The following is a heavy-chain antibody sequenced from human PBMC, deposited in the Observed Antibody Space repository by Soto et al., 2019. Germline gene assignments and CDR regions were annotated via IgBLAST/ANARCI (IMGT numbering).Heavy chain of an antibody. Sequence: GGSLRLSCAASGFTFSSYWMHWVRQAPGKGLVWVSRINSDGSSTSYADSVKGRFTISRDNAKNTLYLQMNSLRAEDTAVYYCARDIAVADQVDAFDIWGQGTMVTVSS. CDR1: GFTFSSYW. CDR3: ARDIAVADQVDAFDI. J-gene: IGHJ3*02. V-gene: IGHV3-74*01. CDR2: INSDGSST. D-gene: IGHD6-19*01.